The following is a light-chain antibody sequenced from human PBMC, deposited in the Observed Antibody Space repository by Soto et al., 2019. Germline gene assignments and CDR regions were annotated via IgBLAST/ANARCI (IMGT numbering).Light chain of an antibody. CDR3: QQRYSTLRYT. Sequence: DIQLTQSPSSLSASIGDRVTITCRASQSIGSYLSWYQHKQGKAPKLLIFGASYLKGGVPSRFSGRGAATDFTLTITSLDPEDFATYYCQQRYSTLRYTVGQGTKLELK. V-gene: IGKV1-39*01. CDR1: QSIGSY. J-gene: IGKJ2*01. CDR2: GAS.